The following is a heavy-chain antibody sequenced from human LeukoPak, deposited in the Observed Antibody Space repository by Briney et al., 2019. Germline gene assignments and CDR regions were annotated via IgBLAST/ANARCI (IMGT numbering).Heavy chain of an antibody. D-gene: IGHD3-22*01. Sequence: PSETLSLTCTVSGGSISSYYWSWIRQPAGKGLEWIGRIYTSGSTNYNPSIKSRVTMSVDTSKNQFSLKLSSVTAADTAVYYCARARAYYDSSGYYYPIVYFDYWGQGTLVTVSS. J-gene: IGHJ4*02. CDR3: ARARAYYDSSGYYYPIVYFDY. V-gene: IGHV4-4*07. CDR1: GGSISSYY. CDR2: IYTSGST.